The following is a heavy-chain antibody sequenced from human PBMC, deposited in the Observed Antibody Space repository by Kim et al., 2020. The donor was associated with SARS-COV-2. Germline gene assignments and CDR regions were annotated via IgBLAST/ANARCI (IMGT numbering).Heavy chain of an antibody. V-gene: IGHV3-30-3*01. CDR1: GFTFSSYA. D-gene: IGHD6-19*01. J-gene: IGHJ6*02. CDR2: ISYDGSNK. CDR3: ARDLASDGWYHPKLFEGMDV. Sequence: GGSLRLSCAASGFTFSSYAMHWVRQAPGKGLEWVAVISYDGSNKYYADSVKGRFTISRDNSKNTLYLQMNSLRAEDTAVYYCARDLASDGWYHPKLFEGMDVWGQGTTVTVSS.